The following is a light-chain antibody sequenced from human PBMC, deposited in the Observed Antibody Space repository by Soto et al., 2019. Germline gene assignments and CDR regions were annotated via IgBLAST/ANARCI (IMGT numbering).Light chain of an antibody. CDR2: GSS. Sequence: EVVLTQSPGTLSLSPGGSATLSCRASQSVTNNYFAWYQQKPGQAPRLLIFGSSDRATGIPDRFSGSGSGTDFTLTISRLEPEDFAVYYCHQSGSSPPYTFGQGTKLEIK. CDR3: HQSGSSPPYT. CDR1: QSVTNNY. V-gene: IGKV3-20*01. J-gene: IGKJ2*01.